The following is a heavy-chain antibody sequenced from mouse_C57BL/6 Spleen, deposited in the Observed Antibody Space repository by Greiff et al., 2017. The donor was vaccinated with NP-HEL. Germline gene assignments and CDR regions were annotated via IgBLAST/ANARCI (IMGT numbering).Heavy chain of an antibody. Sequence: EVQLQESGAELVRPGASVKLSCTASGFNIKDDYMHWVKQRPEQGLEWIGWIDPENGDSEYASKFQGKATITADTSSNTAYLQLSSLTSEDTAVYYCTTWEYYGLYAMDYWGQGTSVTVSS. CDR1: GFNIKDDY. D-gene: IGHD1-1*01. CDR3: TTWEYYGLYAMDY. CDR2: IDPENGDS. J-gene: IGHJ4*01. V-gene: IGHV14-4*01.